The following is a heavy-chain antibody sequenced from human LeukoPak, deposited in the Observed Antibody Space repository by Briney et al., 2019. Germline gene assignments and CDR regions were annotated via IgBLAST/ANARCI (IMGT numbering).Heavy chain of an antibody. CDR3: ARPLRPAAIPY. CDR1: GFTFSSYW. Sequence: GGSLRLSCAASGFTFSSYWMSWVRQAPGKGLEWVANIKQDGSEKYYVDSVKGRFTISKDNAKNSLYLQMNSLRAEDTAVYYCARPLRPAAIPYWGQGTLVTVSS. J-gene: IGHJ4*02. CDR2: IKQDGSEK. V-gene: IGHV3-7*01. D-gene: IGHD2-2*01.